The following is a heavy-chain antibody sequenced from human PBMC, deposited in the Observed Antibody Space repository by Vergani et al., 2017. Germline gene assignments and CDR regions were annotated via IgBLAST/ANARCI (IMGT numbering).Heavy chain of an antibody. D-gene: IGHD3-3*01. V-gene: IGHV3-33*01. CDR3: ARDAEGADLWSGYYSRQIYYYMDV. CDR2: IWYDGSNK. CDR1: GFTFSSYG. Sequence: QVQLVESGGGVVQPGRSLRLSCAASGFTFSSYGMHRVRQAPGKGLEWVAVIWYDGSNKYYADSVKGRFTISRDNSKNTLYLQMNSLRAEDTAVYYCARDAEGADLWSGYYSRQIYYYMDVWSKGTTVTVSS. J-gene: IGHJ6*03.